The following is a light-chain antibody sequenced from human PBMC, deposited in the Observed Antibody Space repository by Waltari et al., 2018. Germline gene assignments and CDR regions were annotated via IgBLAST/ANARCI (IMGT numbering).Light chain of an antibody. V-gene: IGLV2-23*02. CDR2: EVI. Sequence: QSALTQPASVSGSPGQSITISCTGTSSNVGFYNLVSWYQQHPDKAPKLLVYEVIERPSGVSSRFAGSKSSNTASLTISGHQAEDEADYYCCSYAGRNIWVFGGGTKVTVL. CDR1: SSNVGFYNL. CDR3: CSYAGRNIWV. J-gene: IGLJ3*02.